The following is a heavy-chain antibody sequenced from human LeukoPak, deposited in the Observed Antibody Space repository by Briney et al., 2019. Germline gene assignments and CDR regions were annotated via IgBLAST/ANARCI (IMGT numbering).Heavy chain of an antibody. J-gene: IGHJ4*02. D-gene: IGHD3-22*01. V-gene: IGHV3-23*01. CDR1: GFTFSSYA. CDR2: ISGSGGST. Sequence: GGSLRLSCAASGFTFSSYAMSWVRQAPGKGLEWVSAISGSGGSTYYADSVKGRFTISRDNSKNTLYLQMNSLRAEDTAVYYCAPEPDYYDSSGYGDWGQGTLVTVSS. CDR3: APEPDYYDSSGYGD.